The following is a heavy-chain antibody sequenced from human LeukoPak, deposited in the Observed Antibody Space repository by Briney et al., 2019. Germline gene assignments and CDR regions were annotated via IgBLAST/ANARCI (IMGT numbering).Heavy chain of an antibody. CDR2: IIPIFGTA. CDR3: ARLGYCSSTSCYTNWFDP. Sequence: ASVKVSCKASGGTFGSYAISWVRQAPGQGLEWMGGIIPIFGTANYAQKFQGRVTITADESTSTAYMELSSLRSEDTAVYYCARLGYCSSTSCYTNWFDPWGQGALVTVSS. V-gene: IGHV1-69*13. D-gene: IGHD2-2*02. J-gene: IGHJ5*02. CDR1: GGTFGSYA.